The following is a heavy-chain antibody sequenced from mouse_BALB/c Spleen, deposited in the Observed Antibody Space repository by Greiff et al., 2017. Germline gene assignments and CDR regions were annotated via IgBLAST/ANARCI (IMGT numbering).Heavy chain of an antibody. D-gene: IGHD1-1*01. V-gene: IGHV5-17*02. CDR1: GFTFSSFG. CDR2: ISSCSSTI. Sequence: EVKLVESGGGLVQPGGSRKLSCAASGFTFSSFGMHWVRQAPEKGLEWVAYISSCSSTIYYADTLTVRFTISRDNPKNTLFLQMTSLRSEDTAMYDCARDYYGSRDYWGQGTTLTVSS. J-gene: IGHJ2*01. CDR3: ARDYYGSRDY.